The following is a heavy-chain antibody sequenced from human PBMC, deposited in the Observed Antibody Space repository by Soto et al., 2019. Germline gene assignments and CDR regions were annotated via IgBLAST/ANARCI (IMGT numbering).Heavy chain of an antibody. CDR3: AKEIGDIVVVPAATAFDI. V-gene: IGHV3-9*01. CDR2: ISWNSGSI. Sequence: GGSLRLSCAASGFTFDDYAMHWVRQAPGKGLEWVSGISWNSGSIGYADSVKGRFTISRDNAKNSLYLQMNSLRAEDTALYYCAKEIGDIVVVPAATAFDIWGQGTMVTVSS. CDR1: GFTFDDYA. J-gene: IGHJ3*02. D-gene: IGHD2-2*01.